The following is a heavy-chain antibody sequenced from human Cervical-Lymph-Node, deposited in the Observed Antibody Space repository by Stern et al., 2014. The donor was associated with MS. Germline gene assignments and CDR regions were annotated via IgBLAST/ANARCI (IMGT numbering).Heavy chain of an antibody. Sequence: QVQLQESGPGLVKPSETLSLTCTVSGGSITNRDYWGWIRQSPGKGLEWIGSVYYSGITYYRPSLKSRATISIDTSRNNFFLRLNSVTATDTAVYFCARGVTAVTNYVPNWCFDLWGRGTLVTVSS. V-gene: IGHV4-39*02. CDR3: ARGVTAVTNYVPNWCFDL. CDR2: VYYSGIT. D-gene: IGHD4-11*01. J-gene: IGHJ2*01. CDR1: GGSITNRDY.